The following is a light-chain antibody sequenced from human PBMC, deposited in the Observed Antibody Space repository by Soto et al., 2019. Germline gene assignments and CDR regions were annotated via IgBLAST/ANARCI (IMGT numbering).Light chain of an antibody. J-gene: IGLJ1*01. CDR3: SSYTNINTRACV. CDR2: EVT. Sequence: QSALTQPASVSGSPGQSITISCTGTSGDIGSYNRVSWYQQHPGKAPKLIIYEVTDRPSGVSNRFSGSKSGNTACLTISGLQAEYEAEYYCSSYTNINTRACVFGTGTKLTVL. CDR1: SGDIGSYNR. V-gene: IGLV2-14*01.